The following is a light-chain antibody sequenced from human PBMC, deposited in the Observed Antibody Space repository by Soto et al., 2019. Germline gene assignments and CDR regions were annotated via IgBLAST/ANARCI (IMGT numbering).Light chain of an antibody. V-gene: IGKV1-39*01. CDR1: QSISNY. CDR2: AAS. J-gene: IGKJ2*01. CDR3: QQSYSAPYT. Sequence: DIQMTQSPSSLSASVGDRVTITCRASQSISNYLNWYQQKPGKAPNLLIYAASSLPSGVPSRFSGSGSGTVFTLTISSLQPEDFATYYCQQSYSAPYTFGQGTKLEIK.